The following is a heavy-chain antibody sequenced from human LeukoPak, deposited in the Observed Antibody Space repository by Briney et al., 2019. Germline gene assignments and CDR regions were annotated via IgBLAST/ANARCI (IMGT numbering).Heavy chain of an antibody. D-gene: IGHD3-10*01. V-gene: IGHV4-34*01. CDR2: INQNGVT. J-gene: IGHJ6*03. CDR1: GFTFSSYS. CDR3: ARLGMVRGLILTYNYNMDV. Sequence: GSLRLSCAASGFTFSSYSMNWVRQAPGKGLEWIGEINQNGVTNYNPSLKSRTSISIDTSTKQFSLSMSAVTAADTAVYYCARLGMVRGLILTYNYNMDVWGKGTTVTISS.